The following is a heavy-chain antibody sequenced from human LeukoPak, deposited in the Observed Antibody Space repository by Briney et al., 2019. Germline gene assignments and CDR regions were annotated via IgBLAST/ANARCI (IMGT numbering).Heavy chain of an antibody. J-gene: IGHJ4*02. V-gene: IGHV1-8*01. CDR2: MNPNSGNT. Sequence: ASVKVSCKASGYTFTSYDINWVRQATGRGLEWMGWMNPNSGNTGYAQKFQGRVTMTRNTSISTACMELSSLRSEDTAVYYCARGLRWYNSGIGYWGQGTLVTVSS. CDR3: ARGLRWYNSGIGY. D-gene: IGHD3-10*01. CDR1: GYTFTSYD.